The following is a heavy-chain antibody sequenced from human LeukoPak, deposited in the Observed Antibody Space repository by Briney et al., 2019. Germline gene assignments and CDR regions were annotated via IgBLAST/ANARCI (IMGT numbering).Heavy chain of an antibody. D-gene: IGHD3-22*01. V-gene: IGHV1-69*13. CDR2: IIPIFGTA. CDR3: AREQYYYDNSGYYDF. Sequence: GASVKVSCKASGGTFSSYAISWVRQAPGQGLEWMGGIIPIFGTANYAQKFQGRVTITADESTSTAYMELSSLRSDDTAVYYCAREQYYYDNSGYYDFWGQGTQVTVSS. CDR1: GGTFSSYA. J-gene: IGHJ4*02.